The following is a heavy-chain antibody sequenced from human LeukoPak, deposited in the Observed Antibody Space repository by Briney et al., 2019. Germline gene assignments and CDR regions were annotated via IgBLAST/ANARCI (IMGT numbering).Heavy chain of an antibody. J-gene: IGHJ6*03. D-gene: IGHD2-2*01. CDR2: ISAYNGNT. CDR3: ARDRDCSSTSCYWANYYYYYMDV. Sequence: ASVKVSCKASGYTFTSYGISWVRQAPGQGLEWMGWISAYNGNTNYAQKLQGGVTMTTDTSTSTAYMELRSLRSDDTAVYYCARDRDCSSTSCYWANYYYYYMDVWGKGTTVTVSS. CDR1: GYTFTSYG. V-gene: IGHV1-18*01.